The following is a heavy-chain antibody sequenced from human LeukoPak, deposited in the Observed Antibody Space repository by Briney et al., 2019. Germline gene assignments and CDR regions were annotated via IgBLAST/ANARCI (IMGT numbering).Heavy chain of an antibody. J-gene: IGHJ4*02. CDR2: INPNSGGT. Sequence: ASVKVSCKASGYTFTGYYMHWVRQAPGQGLEWMGWINPNSGGTNYAQKFQGRVTMTRDTSISTAYMELSRLRSDDTAVYYCARVRYDSSGYSYWGQGTLVTVSS. CDR3: ARVRYDSSGYSY. CDR1: GYTFTGYY. D-gene: IGHD3-22*01. V-gene: IGHV1-2*02.